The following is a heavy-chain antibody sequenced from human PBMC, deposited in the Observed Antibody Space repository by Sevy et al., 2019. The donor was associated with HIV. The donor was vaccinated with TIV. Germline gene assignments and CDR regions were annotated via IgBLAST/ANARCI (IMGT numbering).Heavy chain of an antibody. CDR1: GGTLIDYA. Sequence: ASVKVSCKASGGTLIDYAISWVRQAPGQGLEWMGGFSPISGSTKYAQKFQGRVSITADRSTSTAYMELRRLQSEDSAVYYCARFKYYGSENLYYVDYWGQGTLVTVSS. CDR2: FSPISGST. CDR3: ARFKYYGSENLYYVDY. D-gene: IGHD3-10*01. V-gene: IGHV1-69*06. J-gene: IGHJ4*02.